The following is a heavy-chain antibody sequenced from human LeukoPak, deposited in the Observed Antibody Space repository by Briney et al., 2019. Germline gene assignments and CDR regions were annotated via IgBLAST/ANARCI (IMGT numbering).Heavy chain of an antibody. D-gene: IGHD3-10*02. V-gene: IGHV3-48*03. CDR2: ISSSGSTI. J-gene: IGHJ6*04. CDR3: AELGITMIGGV. Sequence: GGSLRLSCAASGFTFSNYEMHWVRQAPGKGLEWVSYISSSGSTIYYADSVKGRFTISRDNAKNSLYLQMNSLRAEDTAVYYCAELGITMIGGVWGKGTTVTISS. CDR1: GFTFSNYE.